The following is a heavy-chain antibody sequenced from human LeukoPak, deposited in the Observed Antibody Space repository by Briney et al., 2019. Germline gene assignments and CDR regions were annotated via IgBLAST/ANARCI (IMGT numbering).Heavy chain of an antibody. D-gene: IGHD6-13*01. CDR2: IFYSGST. CDR3: ARHAAFKRVSPFDY. CDR1: SGSISTSNYY. Sequence: PSETLSLTCTVSSGSISTSNYYWGWVRQPPGKALEWIGNIFYSGSTYYSPSLKSRVTISVDTSKNQFSLKLSSVTAADTAVYYCARHAAFKRVSPFDYWGQGTLVTVSS. V-gene: IGHV4-39*01. J-gene: IGHJ4*02.